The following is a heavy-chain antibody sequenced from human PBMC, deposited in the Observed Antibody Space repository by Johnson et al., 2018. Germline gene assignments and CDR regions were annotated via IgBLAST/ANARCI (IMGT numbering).Heavy chain of an antibody. V-gene: IGHV5-51*01. CDR1: GYSFTSYW. D-gene: IGHD5-24*01. CDR2: IYPGDSYT. J-gene: IGHJ6*02. Sequence: VQLVQSGAEVKKPGESLKISCKGSGYSFTSYWIAWVRQMSGKGLEWMGIIYPGDSYTRYSPSFPGQVTISADKSINTAYLQWSSLKASDTAMYYCARHGRDGYNNYYYYGMDVWGQGTTVTVSS. CDR3: ARHGRDGYNNYYYYGMDV.